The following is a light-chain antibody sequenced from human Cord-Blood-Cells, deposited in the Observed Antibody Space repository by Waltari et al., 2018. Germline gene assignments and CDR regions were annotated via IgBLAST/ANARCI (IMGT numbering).Light chain of an antibody. CDR1: SSDVGSYNR. V-gene: IGLV2-18*02. J-gene: IGLJ3*02. Sequence: QSALTHPPSVSGSPGQSVTISCPGTSSDVGSYNRVSWYQQPPGTAPNLMIYEVSNRPSGVAHRFSGSKSAKTASLTISGLQAEDEADYYCSSYTSSSTRVFGGGTKLTVL. CDR2: EVS. CDR3: SSYTSSSTRV.